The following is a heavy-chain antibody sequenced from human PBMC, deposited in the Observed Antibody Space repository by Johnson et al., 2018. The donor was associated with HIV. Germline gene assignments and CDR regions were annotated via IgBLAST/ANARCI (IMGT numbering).Heavy chain of an antibody. D-gene: IGHD3-16*01. CDR1: GFTFGDSA. CDR3: ARDPRLGELKIDRRGYAFDI. V-gene: IGHV3-23*04. J-gene: IGHJ3*02. Sequence: VQLVESGGGVVQPGRSLRLSCAASGFTFGDSALHWVRQAPGKGLEWVSAISGSGGSTYYADSVKGRFTISRDNSKNTLYLQMNSLRAEDTAVYYCARDPRLGELKIDRRGYAFDIWGQGTMVTVSS. CDR2: ISGSGGST.